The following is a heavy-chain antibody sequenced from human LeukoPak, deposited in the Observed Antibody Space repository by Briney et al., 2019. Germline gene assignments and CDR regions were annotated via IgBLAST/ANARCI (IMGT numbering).Heavy chain of an antibody. J-gene: IGHJ4*02. CDR3: ARGTPIVNSYGLSFDY. V-gene: IGHV4-59*11. D-gene: IGHD5-18*01. Sequence: SETLSLTCAVSADSFSSHYWTWIRQPPGKGLEWIGYISYIGSTNYNPSLKSRVTISIDTSKNQFSLKLSSVTAADTAVYYCARGTPIVNSYGLSFDYWGQGSLVTVSS. CDR1: ADSFSSHY. CDR2: ISYIGST.